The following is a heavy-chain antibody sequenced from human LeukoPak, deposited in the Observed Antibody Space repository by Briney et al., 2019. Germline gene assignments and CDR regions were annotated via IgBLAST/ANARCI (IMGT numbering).Heavy chain of an antibody. V-gene: IGHV3-64D*08. CDR3: VKVAVRWSGGLSPLYYFDC. CDR1: GFTFSSYG. J-gene: IGHJ4*02. D-gene: IGHD3-10*01. Sequence: GGSLRLSCSASGFTFSSYGMHWVRQAPGKGLEYVSAISSNGGSTYYADSVKDRFTISRDNSKNTLYLQMSSLRPKDTAVYYCVKVAVRWSGGLSPLYYFDCWGQGTLVTVSS. CDR2: ISSNGGST.